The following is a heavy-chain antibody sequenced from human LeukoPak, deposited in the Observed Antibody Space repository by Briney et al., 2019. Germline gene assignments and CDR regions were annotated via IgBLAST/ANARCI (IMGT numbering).Heavy chain of an antibody. CDR2: IRTSGDIT. V-gene: IGHV3-23*01. CDR1: GFTFSSHA. CDR3: TRWNYAIDY. Sequence: PGGSLRLSCAASGFTFSSHAMSWVRQAPGKGLEWVSAIRTSGDITNYADSVKGPFTISRDNSKNTLYLQMNSLKTEDSGVYYCTRWNYAIDYWGQGTLVTVSS. J-gene: IGHJ4*02. D-gene: IGHD1-7*01.